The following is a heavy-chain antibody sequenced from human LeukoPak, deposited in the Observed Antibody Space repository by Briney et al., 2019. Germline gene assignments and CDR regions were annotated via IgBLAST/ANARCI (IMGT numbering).Heavy chain of an antibody. Sequence: GASVKVSCKASGYTFTSYYMHWVRQAPGQGFEWMGWINTNTGNPTYAQGFTGRFVFSLDTSVSTAYLQISSLKAEDTAVYYCARDQGGYIYKGIDYWGQGTLVTVSS. D-gene: IGHD5-24*01. CDR3: ARDQGGYIYKGIDY. CDR1: GYTFTSYY. V-gene: IGHV7-4-1*02. CDR2: INTNTGNP. J-gene: IGHJ4*02.